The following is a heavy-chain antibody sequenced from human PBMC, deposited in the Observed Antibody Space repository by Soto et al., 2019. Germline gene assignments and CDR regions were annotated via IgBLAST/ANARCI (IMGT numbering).Heavy chain of an antibody. J-gene: IGHJ6*02. CDR2: IYYTGST. CDR3: ARGLGPWDV. V-gene: IGHV4-59*08. CDR1: GGSISSYY. D-gene: IGHD3-16*01. Sequence: QVQLQEPGPGLVKPSETLSLTCSVSGGSISSYYWSWIRQPPGKGLEWIGYIYYTGSTNYNPSLKSRVTISVDTSKNQFSLKLSSVTAADTAVYYCARGLGPWDVWGQGTTVSVSS.